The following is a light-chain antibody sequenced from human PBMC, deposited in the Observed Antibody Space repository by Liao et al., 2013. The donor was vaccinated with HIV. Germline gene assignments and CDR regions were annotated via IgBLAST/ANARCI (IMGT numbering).Light chain of an antibody. V-gene: IGLV3-21*01. CDR1: DIGSKS. CDR3: QVWDTGNDHPRV. CDR2: YDN. J-gene: IGLJ3*02. Sequence: SYVLTQPPSVSVAPGKTARITCGGNDIGSKSVHWYQQKPGQAPVLVIYYDNDRPSGTPERFSGSTSGNTATLTISRVEAGDEADYYCQVWDTGNDHPRVFGGGTKLSVL.